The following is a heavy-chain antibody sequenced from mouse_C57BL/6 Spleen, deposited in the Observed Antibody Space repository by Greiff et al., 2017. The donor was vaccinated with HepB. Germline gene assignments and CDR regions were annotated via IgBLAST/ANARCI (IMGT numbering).Heavy chain of an antibody. Sequence: QVQLKQSGAELARPGASVKLSCKASGYTFTSYGISWVKQRTGQGLEWIGEIYPRSGNTYYNEKFKGKATLTADKSSSTAYMELRSLTSEDSAVYFCARSTGGYAMDYWGQGTSVTVSS. CDR2: IYPRSGNT. J-gene: IGHJ4*01. V-gene: IGHV1-81*01. CDR3: ARSTGGYAMDY. CDR1: GYTFTSYG.